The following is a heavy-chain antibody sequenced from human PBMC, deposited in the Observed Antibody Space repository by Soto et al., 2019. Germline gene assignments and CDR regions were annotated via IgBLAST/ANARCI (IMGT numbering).Heavy chain of an antibody. CDR3: ARGRGAYDGSEIDY. Sequence: GGSLRLSCAASGFTFSTYGMHWVRQAPGKGLEWVAVIWYDGSNKYYADSVKGRFTISRDNSKNTLYLQMNSLRAEDTAVYYCARGRGAYDGSEIDYWGQGTLVTVSS. D-gene: IGHD3-22*01. CDR2: IWYDGSNK. V-gene: IGHV3-33*01. CDR1: GFTFSTYG. J-gene: IGHJ4*02.